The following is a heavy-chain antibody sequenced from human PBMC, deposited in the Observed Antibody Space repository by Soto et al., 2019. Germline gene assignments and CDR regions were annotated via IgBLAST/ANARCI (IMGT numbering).Heavy chain of an antibody. CDR3: ARDGTDYDFWSGFYYMDV. D-gene: IGHD3-3*01. CDR2: TYYRSKWYN. V-gene: IGHV6-1*01. CDR1: GDSVSCNSAA. J-gene: IGHJ6*03. Sequence: SQTLSLTCAISGDSVSCNSAAWEWIRQSPSRGLEWLGRTYYRSKWYNDYAVSVKSRITINPDTSKNQFSLQLNSVTPEDTAVYYCARDGTDYDFWSGFYYMDVWGKGTTVTVSS.